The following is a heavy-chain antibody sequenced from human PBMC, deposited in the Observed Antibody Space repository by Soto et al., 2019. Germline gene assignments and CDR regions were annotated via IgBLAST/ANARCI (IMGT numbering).Heavy chain of an antibody. CDR2: ISYDGSNK. CDR1: GFTFSSYA. V-gene: IGHV3-30-3*01. CDR3: ARAYEGDYFDY. Sequence: QVQLVESGGGVVQPGRSLRLSCAASGFTFSSYAMHWVRQAPGKGLEWVAVISYDGSNKYYADSVKGRFTISRDNSKNTLYPQMNSLRAEDTAVYYCARAYEGDYFDYWGLGTLVTVSS. J-gene: IGHJ4*02. D-gene: IGHD3-16*01.